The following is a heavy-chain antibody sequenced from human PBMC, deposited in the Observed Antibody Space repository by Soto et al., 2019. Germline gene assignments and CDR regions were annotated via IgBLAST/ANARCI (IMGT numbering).Heavy chain of an antibody. CDR1: AYTFTDYA. Sequence: QVELVQSGTEVKKPGASVKIPCKASAYTFTDYAIHWLRQAPGHRLEWMGWINAGNGDTKYSQKFQGRVTITRDTSANTAYMGLTNLTSDDTALYFCARSVTIFGVVSDTPFDLWGRGSLVSVSS. D-gene: IGHD3-3*01. J-gene: IGHJ2*01. CDR2: INAGNGDT. CDR3: ARSVTIFGVVSDTPFDL. V-gene: IGHV1-3*01.